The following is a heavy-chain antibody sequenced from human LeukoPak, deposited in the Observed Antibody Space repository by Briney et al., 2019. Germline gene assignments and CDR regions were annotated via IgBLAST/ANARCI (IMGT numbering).Heavy chain of an antibody. J-gene: IGHJ3*02. CDR1: GFTFSSYS. CDR3: AREGGDTDAFDI. V-gene: IGHV3-21*01. CDR2: ISSSSSYI. D-gene: IGHD2-21*02. Sequence: GSLRLSCAASGFTFSSYSMNWVRQAPGKGLEWVSSISSSSSYIYYADSVKGRFTISRDKSKNTLYLQMGSLRAEDMAVYYCAREGGDTDAFDIWGQGTMVTVSS.